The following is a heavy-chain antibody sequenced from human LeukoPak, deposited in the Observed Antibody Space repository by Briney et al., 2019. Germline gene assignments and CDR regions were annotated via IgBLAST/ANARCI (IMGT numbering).Heavy chain of an antibody. CDR2: ISIDGKKS. Sequence: GGSLRLSCAASGFSFNNYDMHWVRQAPGKGLEWVAVISIDGKKSYYADSVKGRFTISRDNSKSTLFLQMNSLRAEDTAVYYCARDAGYCTNGVCSYYFDYWGQGTLVTVSS. V-gene: IGHV3-30*03. J-gene: IGHJ4*02. D-gene: IGHD2-8*01. CDR3: ARDAGYCTNGVCSYYFDY. CDR1: GFSFNNYD.